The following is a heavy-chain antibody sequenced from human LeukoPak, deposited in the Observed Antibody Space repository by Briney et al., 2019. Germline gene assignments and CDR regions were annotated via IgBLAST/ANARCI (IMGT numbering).Heavy chain of an antibody. D-gene: IGHD1-26*01. CDR3: ARNSGSYPYYFDY. CDR2: IYSGGSS. V-gene: IGHV3-66*02. Sequence: GGSLRLSCAASGFTVTSNYMSWVRQAPGKGLEWVSVIYSGGSSYYADSVKGRFTISRDNSKNTLYLQMNSLRAEDTAVYYCARNSGSYPYYFDYWGQGTLDTVSS. J-gene: IGHJ4*02. CDR1: GFTVTSNY.